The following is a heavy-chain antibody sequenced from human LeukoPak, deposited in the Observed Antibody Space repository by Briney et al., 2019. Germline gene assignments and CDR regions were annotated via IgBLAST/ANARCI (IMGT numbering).Heavy chain of an antibody. D-gene: IGHD2-21*02. CDR3: ARVDCGGDCNWFDP. V-gene: IGHV1-69*01. CDR2: IIPIFGTA. J-gene: IGHJ5*02. Sequence: ASVKVSCKASGGTFSSYAISWVRQAPGQGLEWMGGIIPIFGTANYAQKFQGRVTITADQSTSTAYMELSSLRSEDTAVYYCARVDCGGDCNWFDPWGQGTLVTASS. CDR1: GGTFSSYA.